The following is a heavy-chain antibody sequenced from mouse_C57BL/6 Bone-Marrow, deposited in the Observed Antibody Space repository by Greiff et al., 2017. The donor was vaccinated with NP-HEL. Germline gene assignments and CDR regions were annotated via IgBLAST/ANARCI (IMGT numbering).Heavy chain of an antibody. J-gene: IGHJ4*01. CDR1: GFTFNTYA. D-gene: IGHD2-2*01. CDR2: IRSKSSNYAT. CDR3: VREGYVGNYYAMDY. Sequence: DVQLVESGGGLVQPKGSLKLSCAASGFTFNTYAMHWVRQAPGKGLEWVARIRSKSSNYATYYADSVKDRFTISRDDSQSMLYLQMNNLKTEDTAMYYCVREGYVGNYYAMDYWGQGTSVTVSS. V-gene: IGHV10-3*01.